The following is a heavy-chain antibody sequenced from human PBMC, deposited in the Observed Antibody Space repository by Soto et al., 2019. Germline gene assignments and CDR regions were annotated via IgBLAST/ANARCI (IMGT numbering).Heavy chain of an antibody. CDR3: ARDDILTGSPHP. CDR1: GGTFSSYT. Sequence: QVQLVQSGAEVKKPGSSVKVSCKASGGTFSSYTISWVRQAPGQGLEWMGRIIPILGIANYAQKFQGRVTITADKSTSTAYMELSSLRSEDTAVYYCARDDILTGSPHPWGQGTLVTVSS. CDR2: IIPILGIA. J-gene: IGHJ5*02. V-gene: IGHV1-69*08. D-gene: IGHD3-9*01.